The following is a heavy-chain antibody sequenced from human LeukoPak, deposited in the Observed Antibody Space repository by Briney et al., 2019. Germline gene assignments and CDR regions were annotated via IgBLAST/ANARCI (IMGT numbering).Heavy chain of an antibody. D-gene: IGHD1-26*01. J-gene: IGHJ4*02. CDR1: GDSISSYY. V-gene: IGHV4-59*08. Sequence: SETLSLTCTVSGDSISSYYWSWIRQPPGKGLEWIGYIYYSGSANYNPSLKSRVTISVDTSKNHFSQKLSSVTAADTAVYYCARHSRSYYDFDYWGQGTLVTVSS. CDR2: IYYSGSA. CDR3: ARHSRSYYDFDY.